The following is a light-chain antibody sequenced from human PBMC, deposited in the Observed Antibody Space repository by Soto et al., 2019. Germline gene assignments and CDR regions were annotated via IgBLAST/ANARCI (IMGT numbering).Light chain of an antibody. V-gene: IGKV3-20*01. Sequence: EIGLTQSPGNLSLSPGERATLSCRASQNINSRYLAWYQQKPGQAPRLLIYATSSRATGIPDRFSGSGSGTDFTLTISRLEPEDFAVYYCQQFGSSPGFTFGPGTKVDIK. CDR3: QQFGSSPGFT. J-gene: IGKJ3*01. CDR2: ATS. CDR1: QNINSRY.